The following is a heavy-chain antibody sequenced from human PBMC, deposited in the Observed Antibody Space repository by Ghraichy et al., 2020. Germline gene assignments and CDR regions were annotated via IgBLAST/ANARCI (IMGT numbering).Heavy chain of an antibody. Sequence: SETLSLTCAVYGGSFSGYYWSWIRQPPGKGLEWIGEINHSGSTNYNPSLKSRVTISVDTSKNQFSLKLSSVTAADTAVYYCARGPIQQRDNYYYYYGMDVWGQGTTVTVSS. CDR2: INHSGST. V-gene: IGHV4-34*01. CDR1: GGSFSGYY. J-gene: IGHJ6*02. CDR3: ARGPIQQRDNYYYYYGMDV. D-gene: IGHD2-15*01.